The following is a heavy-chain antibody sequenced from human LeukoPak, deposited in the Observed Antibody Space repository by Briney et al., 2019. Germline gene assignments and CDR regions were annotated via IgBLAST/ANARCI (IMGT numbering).Heavy chain of an antibody. Sequence: GGSLRLSCAASGFTFSEYTMHWVRQAPSKGLEWVAVISHDGREIYYADSVKGRFTVSRDDSMSTMYLQMNSLRAEDTAVYYCARDPTHIVVVTAGGMDVWGQGTAVTVSS. CDR2: ISHDGREI. CDR3: ARDPTHIVVVTAGGMDV. CDR1: GFTFSEYT. J-gene: IGHJ6*02. V-gene: IGHV3-30*03. D-gene: IGHD2-21*02.